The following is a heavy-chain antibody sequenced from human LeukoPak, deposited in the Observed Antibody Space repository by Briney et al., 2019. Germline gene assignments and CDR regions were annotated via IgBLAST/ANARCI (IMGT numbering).Heavy chain of an antibody. CDR2: IYPGDSDT. J-gene: IGHJ4*02. D-gene: IGHD3-3*01. Sequence: GESLKISCQGSGYRFTSYWIDWVRQMPGRGLEWMGIIYPGDSDTRYSPSFQGQVTISADKSISTAYLQWSSLKASDTAMYYCARMFGEQYYFDYWGQGTLVTVSS. CDR1: GYRFTSYW. CDR3: ARMFGEQYYFDY. V-gene: IGHV5-51*01.